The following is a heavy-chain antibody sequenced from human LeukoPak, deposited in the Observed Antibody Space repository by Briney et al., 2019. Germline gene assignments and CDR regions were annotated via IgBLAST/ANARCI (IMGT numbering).Heavy chain of an antibody. J-gene: IGHJ4*02. Sequence: PGGSLRLSCAASGFTFSSYAMSWVRQAPGKGLEWVSAISGSGASTYYADSVKGRFTISSDNSKNTLYLQMNSLRAEDTAVYYCAKIRIVVVPAAPDYWGQGTLVTVSS. CDR2: ISGSGAST. CDR3: AKIRIVVVPAAPDY. CDR1: GFTFSSYA. D-gene: IGHD2-2*01. V-gene: IGHV3-23*01.